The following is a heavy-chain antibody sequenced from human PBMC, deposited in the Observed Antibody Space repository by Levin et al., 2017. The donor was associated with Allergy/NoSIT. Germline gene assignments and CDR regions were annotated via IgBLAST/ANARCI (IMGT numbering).Heavy chain of an antibody. CDR3: ARTYGSPEH. CDR1: GFSFSDSY. Sequence: GESLKISCVASGFSFSDSYMNWIRQAPGKGPEWVAYISSGGGDTIYYADSVKGRFTIYRDNAKNSLYLQMNSLRPEDTAVYYCARTYGSPEHWGQGTLVTVSS. V-gene: IGHV3-11*01. J-gene: IGHJ4*02. CDR2: ISSGGGDTI. D-gene: IGHD1-26*01.